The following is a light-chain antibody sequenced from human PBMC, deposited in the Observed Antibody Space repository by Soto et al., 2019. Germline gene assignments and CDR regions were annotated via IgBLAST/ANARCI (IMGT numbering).Light chain of an antibody. Sequence: SALTQPPSASGSPGQSVTISCTGTSRDIGGYDFVSWYQQHPGKAPKLLIYDVIKRPSGVPDRFSGSKSGNTASLTVSGLQTDDEADYYCSSYGGSNNLLFGGGTKVTVL. V-gene: IGLV2-8*01. J-gene: IGLJ2*01. CDR3: SSYGGSNNLL. CDR1: SRDIGGYDF. CDR2: DVI.